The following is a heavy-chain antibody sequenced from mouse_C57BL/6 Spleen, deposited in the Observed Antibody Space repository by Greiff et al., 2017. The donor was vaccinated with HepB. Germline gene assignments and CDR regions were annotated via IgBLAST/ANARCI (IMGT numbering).Heavy chain of an antibody. CDR1: GYTFTSYW. V-gene: IGHV1-52*01. CDR3: ATPITTGVAPDY. Sequence: QVQLQQPGAELVRPGSSVKLSCKASGYTFTSYWMHWVKQRPIQGLEWIGNIDPSDSETHYNQKFKDKSTLTVDKSSSTAYMQLSSLTSEDSAVYYCATPITTGVAPDYWGQGTTLTVSS. CDR2: IDPSDSET. J-gene: IGHJ2*01. D-gene: IGHD1-1*01.